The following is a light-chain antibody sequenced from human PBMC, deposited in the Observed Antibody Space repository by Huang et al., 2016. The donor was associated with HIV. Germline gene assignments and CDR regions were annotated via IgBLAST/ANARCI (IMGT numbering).Light chain of an antibody. Sequence: EILLTKSPATLSLSPGERATLSCRASHDINTYLAWYQQKPGQAPRLLIYDASTRATDMPARFRGSGSGTDFTLTINNLEPEDFAVYFCQQRSNWPPFTFGPGTKLDIK. V-gene: IGKV3-11*01. CDR1: HDINTY. J-gene: IGKJ3*01. CDR3: QQRSNWPPFT. CDR2: DAS.